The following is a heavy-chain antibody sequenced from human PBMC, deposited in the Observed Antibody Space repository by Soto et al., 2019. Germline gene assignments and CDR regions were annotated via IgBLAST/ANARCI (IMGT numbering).Heavy chain of an antibody. CDR3: ARDLYKRTPLGFDY. V-gene: IGHV3-33*01. J-gene: IGHJ4*02. CDR1: GFTFSSYG. CDR2: IWYDGSNK. D-gene: IGHD2-2*02. Sequence: QPGGSLRLSCAASGFTFSSYGMHWVRQAPGKGLEWVAVIWYDGSNKYYADSVKGRFTISRDNSKNTLYLQMNSLRAEDTAVYYCARDLYKRTPLGFDYWGQGTLVTVSS.